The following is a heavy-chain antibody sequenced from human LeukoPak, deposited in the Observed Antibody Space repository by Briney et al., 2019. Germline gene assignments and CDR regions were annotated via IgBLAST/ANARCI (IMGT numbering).Heavy chain of an antibody. CDR3: ARCITMIPSGVDY. V-gene: IGHV3-7*03. J-gene: IGHJ4*02. CDR1: GFTFSSYW. D-gene: IGHD3-22*01. Sequence: GGSLRLSCAASGFTFSSYWMSWVRQAPGKGLEWVANIKQDGSEKYYVDSVKGRFTISRDNAKNSLYLQMNSLRAEDTAVYYCARCITMIPSGVDYWGQGTLVTVSS. CDR2: IKQDGSEK.